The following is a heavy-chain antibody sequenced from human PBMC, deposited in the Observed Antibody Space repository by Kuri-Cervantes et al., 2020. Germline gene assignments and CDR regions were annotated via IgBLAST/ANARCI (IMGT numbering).Heavy chain of an antibody. J-gene: IGHJ4*02. CDR1: GFTFSSYW. D-gene: IGHD3-3*01. CDR3: ARDFGGRGMYYDFWSGYTDY. CDR2: IKQDGSEK. Sequence: GGSLRLSCAASGFTFSSYWMTWVRQAPGKGLEWVANIKQDGSEKYYVDSVKGRFTISRDNAKNSLYLQMNSLRAEDTAVYYCARDFGGRGMYYDFWSGYTDYWGQGTLVTVSS. V-gene: IGHV3-7*01.